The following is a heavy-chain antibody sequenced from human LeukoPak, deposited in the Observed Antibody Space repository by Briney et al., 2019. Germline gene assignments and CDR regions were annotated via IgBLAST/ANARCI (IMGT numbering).Heavy chain of an antibody. V-gene: IGHV1-2*04. J-gene: IGHJ4*02. D-gene: IGHD3-22*01. CDR3: AREYYYDSSGYFDY. Sequence: ASVKVPCKASGYTFTGYYMHWVRQAPGQGLEWMGWINPNSGGTNYAQKFQGWVTMTRDTSISTAYMELSRLRSDDTAVYYCAREYYYDSSGYFDYWGQGTLVTVSS. CDR1: GYTFTGYY. CDR2: INPNSGGT.